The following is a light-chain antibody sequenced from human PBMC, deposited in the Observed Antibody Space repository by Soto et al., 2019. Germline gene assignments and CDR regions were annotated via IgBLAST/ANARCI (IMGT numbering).Light chain of an antibody. CDR3: QQHGQWPIT. Sequence: ELVMTQSPATLSESPGQRDTLSCRASQSVNSNYLAWYQQKPGQAPRLLIYGISKRATDIPDRFSGSGSGTEFTLTISSLQPEDFATYYCQQHGQWPITFGQGTRLEIK. CDR1: QSVNSN. J-gene: IGKJ5*01. CDR2: GIS. V-gene: IGKV3D-15*01.